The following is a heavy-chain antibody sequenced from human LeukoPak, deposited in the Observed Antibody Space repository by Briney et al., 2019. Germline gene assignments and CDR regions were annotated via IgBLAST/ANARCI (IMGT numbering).Heavy chain of an antibody. CDR3: ARVEADSSGWYYFDY. D-gene: IGHD6-19*01. V-gene: IGHV1-18*04. J-gene: IGHJ4*02. Sequence: ASVKVSCKASGYTFNSHGISWVRQAPGQGLEWMGWISAYNGNTNYAQKLQGRVTMTTDTSMSTAYMELRSLRSDDTAVYYCARVEADSSGWYYFDYWGQGTLVTVSS. CDR1: GYTFNSHG. CDR2: ISAYNGNT.